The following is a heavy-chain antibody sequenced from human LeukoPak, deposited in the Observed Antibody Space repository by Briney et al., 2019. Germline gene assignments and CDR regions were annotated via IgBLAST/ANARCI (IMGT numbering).Heavy chain of an antibody. Sequence: PGGSLRLSCAASGFTFSSYGMHWVRQAPGKGLEWVAFIRYDGSNKYYADSVKGRFTISRDNSKNTLYLQMNSLRAEDTAVYYCALQPDGGDSGPLDYWGQGTLVTVSS. D-gene: IGHD4-23*01. CDR3: ALQPDGGDSGPLDY. J-gene: IGHJ4*02. CDR2: IRYDGSNK. CDR1: GFTFSSYG. V-gene: IGHV3-30*02.